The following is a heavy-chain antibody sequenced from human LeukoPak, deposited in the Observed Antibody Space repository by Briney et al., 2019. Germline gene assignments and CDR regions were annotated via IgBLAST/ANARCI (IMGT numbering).Heavy chain of an antibody. CDR2: TSHSGST. J-gene: IGHJ4*02. CDR3: ARFSLSGGPFDY. CDR1: GGSFSGYY. Sequence: SETLSLTCAVYGGSFSGYYWSRIRQPPGKGLEWIGETSHSGSTNYNPSLKSRVTISVDTSKNQFSLKLSSVAAADTAVYYCARFSLSGGPFDYWGQGTLVTVSS. D-gene: IGHD3-16*01. V-gene: IGHV4-34*01.